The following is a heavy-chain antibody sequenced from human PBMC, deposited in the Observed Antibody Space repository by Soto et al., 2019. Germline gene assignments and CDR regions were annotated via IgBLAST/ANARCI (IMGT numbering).Heavy chain of an antibody. CDR1: GFTFSSYW. CDR3: ARDVKNVLRFLEWLSGLDY. J-gene: IGHJ4*02. CDR2: IKQDGSEK. D-gene: IGHD3-3*01. V-gene: IGHV3-7*01. Sequence: EVQLVESGGGLVQPGGSLRLSCAASGFTFSSYWMSWVRQAPGKGLEWVANIKQDGSEKYYVDSVKGRFTISRDNAKNSLYLQMNSLRAEDTAVYYCARDVKNVLRFLEWLSGLDYWGQGTLVTVSS.